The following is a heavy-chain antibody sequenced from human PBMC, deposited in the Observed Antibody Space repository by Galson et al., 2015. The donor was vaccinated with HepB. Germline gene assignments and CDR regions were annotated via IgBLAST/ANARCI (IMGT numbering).Heavy chain of an antibody. J-gene: IGHJ4*02. V-gene: IGHV3-9*01. Sequence: SLRLSCAASGFTFDDYAMNWVRQAPGRGLEWVSGISWNSGRIGYADSVKGRFTISRDNAKNSLYLQMNSLRVEDTAFYYCTLGPVAGSDEDYFDYWGQGTLVTVSS. D-gene: IGHD6-19*01. CDR1: GFTFDDYA. CDR2: ISWNSGRI. CDR3: TLGPVAGSDEDYFDY.